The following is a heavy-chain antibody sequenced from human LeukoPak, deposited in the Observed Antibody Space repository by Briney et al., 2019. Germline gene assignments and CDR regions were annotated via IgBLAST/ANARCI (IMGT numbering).Heavy chain of an antibody. Sequence: ASVKVSCKAYGGTFSSYAISWVRQAPGQGLEWMGRIIPILGIANYAQKFQGRVTITADKSTSTAYMELSSLRSEDTAVYYCARATVSSPGSLGYWGQGTLVTVSS. CDR1: GGTFSSYA. V-gene: IGHV1-69*04. CDR2: IIPILGIA. D-gene: IGHD3-16*01. CDR3: ARATVSSPGSLGY. J-gene: IGHJ4*02.